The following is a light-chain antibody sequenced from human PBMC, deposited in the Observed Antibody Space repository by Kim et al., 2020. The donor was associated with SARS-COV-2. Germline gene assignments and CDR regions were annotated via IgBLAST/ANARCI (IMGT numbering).Light chain of an antibody. CDR1: NIGSKS. Sequence: VAPGKTARITCGGNNIGSKSVYWYQQKPGQAPVLVIYYDSDRPSGIPERFSGSNSGNTATLTISRVEAGDEADYYCQVWDSSSDRVFGGGTQLTVL. V-gene: IGLV3-21*04. CDR2: YDS. J-gene: IGLJ7*01. CDR3: QVWDSSSDRV.